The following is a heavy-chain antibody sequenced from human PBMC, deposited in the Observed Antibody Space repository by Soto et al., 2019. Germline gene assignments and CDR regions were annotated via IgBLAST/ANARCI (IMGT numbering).Heavy chain of an antibody. J-gene: IGHJ6*03. CDR2: IKGDTITT. D-gene: IGHD3-10*01. CDR1: GFTFSDYW. CDR3: AIGSRGYYYMDV. Sequence: EVQLVESGGGLVQPGGSLRLSCEASGFTFSDYWIHWVRQGPGKGLVWVSRIKGDTITTNYADSVKGRFTISRENAKNTVYLQVNSLRVEDTAVYYCAIGSRGYYYMDVWGRGTTVTVSS. V-gene: IGHV3-74*01.